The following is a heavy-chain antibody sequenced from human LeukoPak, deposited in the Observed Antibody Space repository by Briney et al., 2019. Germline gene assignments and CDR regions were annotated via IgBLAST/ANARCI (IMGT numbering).Heavy chain of an antibody. J-gene: IGHJ6*03. V-gene: IGHV3-48*01. CDR3: ARLKNDYTNYGDYYYYMDV. Sequence: GGSLRLSCAASGFTFSSYSMNWVRQAPGKGLEWVSYITSSSSTIYYADSVKGRFTISRDNAKNSLYLQMNSLRAEDTAVYYCARLKNDYTNYGDYYYYMDVWGKGTTVTVSS. CDR1: GFTFSSYS. CDR2: ITSSSSTI. D-gene: IGHD4-11*01.